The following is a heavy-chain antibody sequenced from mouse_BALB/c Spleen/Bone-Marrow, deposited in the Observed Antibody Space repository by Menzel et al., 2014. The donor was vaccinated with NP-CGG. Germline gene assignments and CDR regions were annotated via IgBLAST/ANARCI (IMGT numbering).Heavy chain of an antibody. V-gene: IGHV2-6*02. Sequence: VQLQQSGPGLVAPSQSLSITCTVSGFSLTSYGVHWVRQPPGKGLEWLVVIWSDGSTTYNSAVKSRLSISKDNSKSQVFLKMNSLQTDDTAMYYCARNYGNYVGAMDYWGQGTSVTVSS. D-gene: IGHD2-1*01. J-gene: IGHJ4*01. CDR1: GFSLTSYG. CDR2: IWSDGST. CDR3: ARNYGNYVGAMDY.